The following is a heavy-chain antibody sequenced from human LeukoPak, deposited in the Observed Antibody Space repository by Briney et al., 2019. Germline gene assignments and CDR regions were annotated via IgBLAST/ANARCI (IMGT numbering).Heavy chain of an antibody. J-gene: IGHJ5*02. D-gene: IGHD2-21*02. V-gene: IGHV3-7*03. Sequence: GGSLRLSCAASGFTFSSNWMSWVRQAPRKGLEWVANIDQGGSGKYYVDSVKGRFTISRDNAKNSLYLQMNSLRAEDTAVYHCARVVAAITNWFDPWGQGTLVTVSS. CDR3: ARVVAAITNWFDP. CDR1: GFTFSSNW. CDR2: IDQGGSGK.